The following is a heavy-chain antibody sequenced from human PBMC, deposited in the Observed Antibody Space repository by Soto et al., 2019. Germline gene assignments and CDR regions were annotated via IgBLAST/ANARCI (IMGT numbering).Heavy chain of an antibody. Sequence: EVQLLEAGGGLVQPGGSLRLSCAASGFSFRNYGMSWVRQAPGKGLEWLSAIIGNGDTTYYADSVRGRFTISRDNSKNTLYLKLIDLGAEDTAIYYCAKDYDYGDSLPFDYWGQGTLVTVSS. CDR1: GFSFRNYG. CDR3: AKDYDYGDSLPFDY. J-gene: IGHJ4*02. V-gene: IGHV3-23*01. D-gene: IGHD4-17*01. CDR2: IIGNGDTT.